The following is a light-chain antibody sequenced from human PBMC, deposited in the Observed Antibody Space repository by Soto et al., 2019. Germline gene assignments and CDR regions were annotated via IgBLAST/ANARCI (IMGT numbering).Light chain of an antibody. CDR2: AAS. CDR1: QSISDY. V-gene: IGKV1-39*01. CDR3: HHRYRSLLFT. Sequence: DIQLTQSPASLSASAGDRVTITCRASQSISDYLNWYQHKVGEAPRLLIYAASTLQSGVPSRFSGSGSGTDFNLTISSLQPEDFAASYCHHRYRSLLFTFGQGTKLEIK. J-gene: IGKJ2*01.